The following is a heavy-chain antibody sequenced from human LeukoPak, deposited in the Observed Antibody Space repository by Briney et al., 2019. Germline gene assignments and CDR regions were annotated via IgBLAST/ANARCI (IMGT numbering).Heavy chain of an antibody. CDR3: SSDYAILTRHYSDY. CDR2: INQDGSEK. CDR1: GFTFSTYW. V-gene: IGHV3-7*01. D-gene: IGHD3-9*01. Sequence: GGSLRLSCAASGFTFSTYWMSWVRQAPGKGLEWVANINQDGSEKYYVDSVKGRFTISRDNAKNSLFLQMNSLRAEDTAVYYCSSDYAILTRHYSDYWGQGTLVTVSS. J-gene: IGHJ4*02.